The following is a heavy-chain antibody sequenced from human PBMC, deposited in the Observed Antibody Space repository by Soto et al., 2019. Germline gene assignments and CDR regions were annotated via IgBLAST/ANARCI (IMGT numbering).Heavy chain of an antibody. CDR2: INSDESST. CDR3: ARDKSVQLACFDY. D-gene: IGHD2-2*01. V-gene: IGHV3-74*01. Sequence: GGSLRLSCAASGFTFSSYWMHWVRQAPGKGLVWVSRINSDESSTSYADSVKGRFTISRDNAKNTLYLQMISLRAEDTVVYYCARDKSVQLACFDYWGQGTLVTVSS. CDR1: GFTFSSYW. J-gene: IGHJ4*02.